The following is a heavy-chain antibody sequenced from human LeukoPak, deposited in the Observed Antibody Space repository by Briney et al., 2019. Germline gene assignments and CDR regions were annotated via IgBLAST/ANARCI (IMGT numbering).Heavy chain of an antibody. Sequence: GESLKISCKGSGYRFTSFWIGWVRQMPGKGLEWMGIIYPGDSDTRYSPSFEGQVTISADKSISTAYLQWSSLEASDTAMYYCTRDDNWGHENFDFWGQGTLVTVSS. CDR2: IYPGDSDT. D-gene: IGHD7-27*01. CDR1: GYRFTSFW. CDR3: TRDDNWGHENFDF. J-gene: IGHJ4*02. V-gene: IGHV5-51*01.